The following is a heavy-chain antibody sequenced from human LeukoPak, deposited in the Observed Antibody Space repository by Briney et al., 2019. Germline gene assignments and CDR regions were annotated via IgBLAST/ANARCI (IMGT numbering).Heavy chain of an antibody. D-gene: IGHD3-22*01. CDR2: MNPNSGNT. CDR3: ASQGYYDSSGYYHHDY. Sequence: GASVKVSCKASGYTFTSYDINWVRQATGQGLEWMGWMNPNSGNTGYAQKFQGRVTMTRNTSISTAYMELSGLRSEDTAVYYCASQGYYDSSGYYHHDYWGQGTLVTVSS. J-gene: IGHJ4*02. CDR1: GYTFTSYD. V-gene: IGHV1-8*01.